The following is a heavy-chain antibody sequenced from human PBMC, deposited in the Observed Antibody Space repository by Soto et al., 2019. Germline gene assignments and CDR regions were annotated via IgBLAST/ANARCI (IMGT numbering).Heavy chain of an antibody. CDR3: ARDKPNCSGGSCYPNWFDP. V-gene: IGHV1-46*03. CDR2: INPSGGST. Sequence: ASVKVSCKASGYTFTSYYMHWVRQAPGQGLEWMGIINPSGGSTSYAQKFQGRVTMTRDTSTSTVYMELSSLRSEDTAVYYCARDKPNCSGGSCYPNWFDPWGQGTLVTVSS. CDR1: GYTFTSYY. D-gene: IGHD2-15*01. J-gene: IGHJ5*02.